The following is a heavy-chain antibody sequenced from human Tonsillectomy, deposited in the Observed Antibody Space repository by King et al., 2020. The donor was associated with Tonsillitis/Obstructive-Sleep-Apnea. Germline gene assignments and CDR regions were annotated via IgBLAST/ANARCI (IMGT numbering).Heavy chain of an antibody. CDR3: TTDLWDTDWYFDL. J-gene: IGHJ2*01. Sequence: QLVESGGGLVKPGGSLRLSCAASGFIFSNAWMSWVRQAPGKGLEWVGRIKSKTDGGTTDYAAPVKGRFTISRDDSKNTLYLQMNSLKTEDTAVYYCTTDLWDTDWYFDLWGRGTLVTVSS. CDR2: IKSKTDGGTT. V-gene: IGHV3-15*01. D-gene: IGHD5-18*01. CDR1: GFIFSNAW.